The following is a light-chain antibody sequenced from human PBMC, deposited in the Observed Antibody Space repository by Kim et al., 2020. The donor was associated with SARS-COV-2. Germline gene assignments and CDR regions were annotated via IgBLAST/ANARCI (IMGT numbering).Light chain of an antibody. CDR2: NNN. Sequence: QSVLTQPPSVSGAPGQRVTISCTGTTSNIGAGYDVHWYHQLPGTAPKVLIYNNNNRPSGVPDRFSGSKSGTSASLAITGLQAEDEADYYCQSYDSNLSAWVFGGGTKLTVL. V-gene: IGLV1-40*01. CDR1: TSNIGAGYD. J-gene: IGLJ3*02. CDR3: QSYDSNLSAWV.